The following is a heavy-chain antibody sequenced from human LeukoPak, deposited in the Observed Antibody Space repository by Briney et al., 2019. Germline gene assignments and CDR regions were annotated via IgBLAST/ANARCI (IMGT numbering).Heavy chain of an antibody. J-gene: IGHJ4*02. CDR3: ARGEPYDSSGYYYLGY. Sequence: GGSLRLSCAASGFTVSSNYMSWVRQAPGKGLEWVSVIYSGGSTYYADFVKGRFTISRDNSKNTLYLQMNSLRAEDTAVYYCARGEPYDSSGYYYLGYWGQGTLVTVSS. V-gene: IGHV3-53*01. CDR1: GFTVSSNY. CDR2: IYSGGST. D-gene: IGHD3-22*01.